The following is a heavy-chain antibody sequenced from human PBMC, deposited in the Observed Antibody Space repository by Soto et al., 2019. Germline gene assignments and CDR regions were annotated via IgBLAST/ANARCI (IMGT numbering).Heavy chain of an antibody. CDR1: GGTFSGYY. D-gene: IGHD4-17*01. V-gene: IGHV4-34*01. Sequence: PSETLSLTCAVYGGTFSGYYWSWIRQPPGKGLEWIGEINHSGSTNYNPSLKSRVTISVDTSKNQFSLKLSSVTAADTAVYYCARGNRYGDYVSYWGQGTLVTVSS. CDR3: ARGNRYGDYVSY. J-gene: IGHJ4*02. CDR2: INHSGST.